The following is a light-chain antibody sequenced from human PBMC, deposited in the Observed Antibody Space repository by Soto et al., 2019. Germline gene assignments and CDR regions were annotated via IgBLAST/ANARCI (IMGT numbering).Light chain of an antibody. V-gene: IGKV1-5*01. J-gene: IGKJ1*01. CDR1: QSINNR. CDR3: QQFIDGWT. CDR2: DAS. Sequence: IQMTQSPSTLSASIGDRVTITCRASQSINNRLAWYQQMPGKAPNLLIYDASSLESGVPSRFRGSGSETEFTPTISGLQPDDFATYYCQQFIDGWTFGQGTKVEIK.